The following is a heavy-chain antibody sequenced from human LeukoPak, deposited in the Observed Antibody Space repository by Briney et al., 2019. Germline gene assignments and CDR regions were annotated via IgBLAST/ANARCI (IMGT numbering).Heavy chain of an antibody. CDR3: ARGYYYGSGSYYRH. CDR1: GGSFSGYY. Sequence: PSETLSLTCAVYGGSFSGYYWSWIRQPPGKGLEWIGEINHSGSTNYNPSLKSRVTISVDTSKNQFSLKLSSVTAADTAVYYCARGYYYGSGSYYRHWGQGTLVTVSP. D-gene: IGHD3-10*01. J-gene: IGHJ4*02. CDR2: INHSGST. V-gene: IGHV4-34*01.